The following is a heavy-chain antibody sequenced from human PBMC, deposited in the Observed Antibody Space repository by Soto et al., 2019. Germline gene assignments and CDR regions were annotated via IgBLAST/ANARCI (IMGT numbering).Heavy chain of an antibody. CDR2: IYYSGTT. Sequence: QLQLQESGPGLVKPSETLSLTCADSGGSISSSRYYWGWIRQPPGKGLEWIASIYYSGTTYYNPSLNSRGTIFVGTTKTQCSLKENSVTAADAAVYYCAATRDSDYASDYWGQGTLVTVSS. V-gene: IGHV4-39*01. J-gene: IGHJ4*02. CDR1: GGSISSSRYY. CDR3: AATRDSDYASDY. D-gene: IGHD5-12*01.